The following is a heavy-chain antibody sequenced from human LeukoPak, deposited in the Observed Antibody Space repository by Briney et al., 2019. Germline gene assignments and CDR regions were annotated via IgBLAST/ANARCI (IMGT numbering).Heavy chain of an antibody. CDR2: IYYSGST. J-gene: IGHJ4*02. CDR3: ARHDLYSYYYFDY. Sequence: SETLSLTCTVSGGSISSYYWSWIRQPPGKGLEWIGYIYYSGSTNYNPSLKSRVTISVDTSENQFSLKLSSVTAADTAVYYCARHDLYSYYYFDYWGQGTLVTVSS. CDR1: GGSISSYY. D-gene: IGHD1-26*01. V-gene: IGHV4-59*08.